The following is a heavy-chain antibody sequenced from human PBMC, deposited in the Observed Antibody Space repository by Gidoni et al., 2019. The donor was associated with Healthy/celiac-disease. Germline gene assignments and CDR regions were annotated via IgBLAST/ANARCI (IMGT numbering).Heavy chain of an antibody. J-gene: IGHJ6*02. CDR3: ARGGMVSFYYYYYGMDV. CDR1: GYTFTGYY. Sequence: QVQLVQSGAEVKKPGASVKVSCKDSGYTFTGYYMHWVRQAPGQGLEWMGWINPNSGGTNYAQKFQGWVTMTRDTSISTAYMELSRLRSDDTAVYYCARGGMVSFYYYYYGMDVWGQGTTVTVSS. V-gene: IGHV1-2*04. D-gene: IGHD5-18*01. CDR2: INPNSGGT.